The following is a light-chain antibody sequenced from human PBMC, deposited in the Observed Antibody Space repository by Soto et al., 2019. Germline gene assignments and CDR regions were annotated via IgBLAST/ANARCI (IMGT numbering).Light chain of an antibody. CDR2: DAS. Sequence: EIVWTQSPATLSLSPGERATLSCMASQSVSSYLAWYQQKPGQAPRLLIYDASNRATGIPARFSGSGSGTDFTLTISRLEPEDFAVYYCQQRSNWPLTFGGGTKVDI. CDR1: QSVSSY. V-gene: IGKV3-11*01. J-gene: IGKJ4*01. CDR3: QQRSNWPLT.